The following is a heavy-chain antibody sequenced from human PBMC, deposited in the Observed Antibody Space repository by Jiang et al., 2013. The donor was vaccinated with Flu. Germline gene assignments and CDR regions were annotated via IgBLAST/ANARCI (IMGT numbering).Heavy chain of an antibody. V-gene: IGHV4-34*01. J-gene: IGHJ4*02. D-gene: IGHD3-22*01. CDR3: ARGQITMKWYYYDSSGYYLDYFDY. Sequence: LEWIGEINHSGSTNYNPSLKSRVTISVDTSKNQFSLKLSSVTAADTAVYYCARGQITMKWYYYDSSGYYLDYFDYWGQGTLVTVSS. CDR2: INHSGST.